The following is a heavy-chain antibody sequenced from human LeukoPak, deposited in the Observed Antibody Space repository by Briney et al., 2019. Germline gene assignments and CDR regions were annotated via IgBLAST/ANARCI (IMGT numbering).Heavy chain of an antibody. CDR1: GGTFSSYA. CDR2: IIPILGIA. D-gene: IGHD4-17*01. V-gene: IGHV1-69*04. CDR3: ARDGDYGVHEAYYMDV. Sequence: AASVKVSCKASGGTFSSYAISWVRQAPGQGLEWMGRIIPILGIANYAQKFQGRVTITADKSTSTAYMELRSLRSDDTAVYYCARDGDYGVHEAYYMDVWGKGTTVTVSS. J-gene: IGHJ6*03.